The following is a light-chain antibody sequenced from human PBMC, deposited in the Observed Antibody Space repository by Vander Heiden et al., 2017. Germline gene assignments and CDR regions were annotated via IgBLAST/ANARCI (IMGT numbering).Light chain of an antibody. J-gene: IGLJ1*01. CDR1: NIKSKR. CDR3: QVWDSATDSQV. V-gene: IGLV3-21*02. CDR2: EDT. Sequence: SYLLTQPPPVSVAPGQTATVTCGGTNIKSKRVHWYQQRPGQAPLLVLYEDTERPSGIPERFAGSTSGNTATLAIRRVEAGDEADYYCQVWDSATDSQVFGSGTFVTVL.